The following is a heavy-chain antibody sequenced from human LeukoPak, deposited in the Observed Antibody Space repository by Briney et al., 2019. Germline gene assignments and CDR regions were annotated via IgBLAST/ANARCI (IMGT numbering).Heavy chain of an antibody. D-gene: IGHD6-25*01. V-gene: IGHV4-59*12. J-gene: IGHJ4*02. CDR2: IYYSGST. CDR1: GGSISSYY. CDR3: ARESSGGYGRFDY. Sequence: SETLSLTCTVSGGSISSYYWSWIRQPPGKGLEWIGYIYYSGSTYYNPSLKSRVTISVDTSKNQFSLKLSSVTAADTAVYYCARESSGGYGRFDYWGQGTLVTVSS.